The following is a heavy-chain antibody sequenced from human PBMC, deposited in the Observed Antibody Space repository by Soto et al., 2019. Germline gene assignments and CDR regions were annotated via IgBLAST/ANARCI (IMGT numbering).Heavy chain of an antibody. CDR2: IYPDDSDV. J-gene: IGHJ4*02. CDR3: ARHGVSFGPFDY. D-gene: IGHD3-3*01. Sequence: GESLKISCQVPQDIFTSNWIGWLRQMPGKGLEWMGVIYPDDSDVKYNPSFQGQVTISVDKSISTAYLQWSRLRDSDTAMYFCARHGVSFGPFDYWGQGPPVTVSS. CDR1: QDIFTSNW. V-gene: IGHV5-51*01.